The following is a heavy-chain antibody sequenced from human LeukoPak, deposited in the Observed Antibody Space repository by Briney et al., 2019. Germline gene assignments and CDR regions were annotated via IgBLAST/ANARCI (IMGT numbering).Heavy chain of an antibody. D-gene: IGHD3-9*01. J-gene: IGHJ4*02. CDR3: AKCTRVDWLPIDY. Sequence: HTGGSLRLSCAASGFTFSTYAMSWVRQAPGKGLEWVSGVSLSGDSTYYADSVKGRFTISRDNSKNTLYLQMNSLRAEDTAVYYCAKCTRVDWLPIDYWGQGTLVTVSS. V-gene: IGHV3-23*01. CDR2: VSLSGDST. CDR1: GFTFSTYA.